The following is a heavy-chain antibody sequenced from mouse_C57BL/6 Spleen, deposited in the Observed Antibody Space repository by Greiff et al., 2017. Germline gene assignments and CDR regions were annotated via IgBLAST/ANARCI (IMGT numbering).Heavy chain of an antibody. CDR3: AKRLRDYDDYYAMDY. Sequence: QVQLKESGPGLVQPSQSLSITCTVSGFSLTSYGVHWVRQSPGKGLEWLGVIWRGGSTDYNAAFMSRLSITKDNSKSQVFFKMNSLQADDTAIYYCAKRLRDYDDYYAMDYWGQGTSVTVSS. J-gene: IGHJ4*01. CDR2: IWRGGST. D-gene: IGHD2-4*01. V-gene: IGHV2-5*01. CDR1: GFSLTSYG.